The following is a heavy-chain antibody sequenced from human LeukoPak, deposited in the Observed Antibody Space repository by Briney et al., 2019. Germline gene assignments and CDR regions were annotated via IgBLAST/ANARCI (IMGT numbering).Heavy chain of an antibody. CDR1: GGSFSGYY. Sequence: PSEALFLTCAVYGGSFSGYYGCAIRDPPRKGLEWIGEITHSGSTNYNPSLKSRVTISVDTSKNQFSLKLSSVTAADTAVYYCAGQLWYWYFDLWGRGTLVTVSS. CDR3: AGQLWYWYFDL. D-gene: IGHD5-18*01. J-gene: IGHJ2*01. V-gene: IGHV4-34*01. CDR2: ITHSGST.